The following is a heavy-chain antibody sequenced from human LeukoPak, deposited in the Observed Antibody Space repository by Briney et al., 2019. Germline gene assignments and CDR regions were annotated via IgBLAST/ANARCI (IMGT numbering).Heavy chain of an antibody. CDR3: ARGGGRLQLNY. CDR1: GGSISSYY. D-gene: IGHD5-24*01. V-gene: IGHV4-59*12. CDR2: IYYSGST. J-gene: IGHJ4*02. Sequence: SETLSLTCTVSGGSISSYYWSWIRQPPGKGLEWIAYIYYSGSTNYNPSLKSRVTISVDTTKNQFSLKLSSVTAADTAVYYCARGGGRLQLNYWGQGNLVTVSS.